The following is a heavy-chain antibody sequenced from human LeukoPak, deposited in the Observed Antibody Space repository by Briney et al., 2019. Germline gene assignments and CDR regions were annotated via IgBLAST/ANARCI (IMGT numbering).Heavy chain of an antibody. CDR3: ARATYYYDSSGYYPH. V-gene: IGHV3-21*04. J-gene: IGHJ4*02. CDR2: INQRSSFT. D-gene: IGHD3-22*01. Sequence: PGGSLRLSCEASGFSFSHYSMHWVRQAPGKGLEWVSSINQRSSFTYYADSVEGRFTVSRDNAKNSLYLQMNSLRAEDTALYYCARATYYYDSSGYYPHWGQGTLVTVSS. CDR1: GFSFSHYS.